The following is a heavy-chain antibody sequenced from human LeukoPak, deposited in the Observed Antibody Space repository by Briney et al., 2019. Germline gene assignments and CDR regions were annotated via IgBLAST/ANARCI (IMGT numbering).Heavy chain of an antibody. V-gene: IGHV1-2*02. CDR1: GYTFTGYY. J-gene: IGHJ4*02. D-gene: IGHD3-10*01. CDR3: ARVVLFGSGSYYDFDY. CDR2: INPNSGGT. Sequence: GASVKVSCKASGYTFTGYYMHWVRQAPGQGLEWMGWINPNSGGTNYAQKFQGRVTMTRDTSISTAYMELSRLRSDDTAVYYCARVVLFGSGSYYDFDYWGQGTLVTVSS.